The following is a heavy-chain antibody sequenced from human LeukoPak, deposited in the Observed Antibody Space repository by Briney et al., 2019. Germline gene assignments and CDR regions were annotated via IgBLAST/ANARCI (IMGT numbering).Heavy chain of an antibody. CDR1: GFTFSSFA. D-gene: IGHD4-17*01. Sequence: GGSLRLSCAASGFTFSSFAMTWVRQAPGKGLEWVSSITGSHGRTYTTDSVKGRFTISRDNSQNTLYLQMNSLRAEDTAVYYCTKDPNGDYIGAFDPWGQGTLVTVSS. J-gene: IGHJ5*02. V-gene: IGHV3-23*01. CDR3: TKDPNGDYIGAFDP. CDR2: ITGSHGRT.